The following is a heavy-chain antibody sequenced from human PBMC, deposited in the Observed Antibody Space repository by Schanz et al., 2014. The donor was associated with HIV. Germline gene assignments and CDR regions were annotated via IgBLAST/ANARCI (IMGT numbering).Heavy chain of an antibody. CDR3: ARSRYHQFLGYFDL. J-gene: IGHJ4*02. CDR2: INPKTGGT. CDR1: GYTFTNYD. Sequence: QAQLVQSGAEMKKSGASVRVSCKASGYTFTNYDVNWVRQAPGQGLEWMGWINPKTGGTHLARMFQGRVAVTRDTSINTAYLEVPRLTSDDTAVLYCARSRYHQFLGYFDLWGQGSLVTVSS. V-gene: IGHV1-2*02. D-gene: IGHD3-22*01.